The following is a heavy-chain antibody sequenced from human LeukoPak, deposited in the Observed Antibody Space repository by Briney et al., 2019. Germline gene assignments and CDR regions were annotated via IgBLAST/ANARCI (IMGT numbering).Heavy chain of an antibody. Sequence: GGSLRLSCAASGFTFSSFATSWVRQAPGKGLEWVSGISASGGSTYYADSVKGRFTISRDNSKNTLYLQMNSLRAEDTAVYYCRRSYGYDILCGYSEEDAFDIWGQGTMVTVSS. V-gene: IGHV3-23*01. D-gene: IGHD3-9*01. J-gene: IGHJ3*02. CDR1: GFTFSSFA. CDR3: RRSYGYDILCGYSEEDAFDI. CDR2: ISASGGST.